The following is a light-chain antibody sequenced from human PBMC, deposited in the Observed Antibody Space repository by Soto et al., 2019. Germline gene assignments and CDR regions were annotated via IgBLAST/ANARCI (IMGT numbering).Light chain of an antibody. CDR2: GAS. Sequence: EIVLTQSPGTLSLSTGERATLSCRASQSVSSIYLAWYQQKPGQAPRLLIYGASSRATGIPDRFSGSGSGTDFTLTISRLEPEDFAVYYCQQYGSSHLTFGGGTKVDIK. CDR3: QQYGSSHLT. CDR1: QSVSSIY. J-gene: IGKJ4*01. V-gene: IGKV3-20*01.